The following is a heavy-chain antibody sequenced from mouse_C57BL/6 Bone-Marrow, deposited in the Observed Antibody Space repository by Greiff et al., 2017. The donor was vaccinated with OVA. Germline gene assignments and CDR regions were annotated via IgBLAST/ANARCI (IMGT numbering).Heavy chain of an antibody. D-gene: IGHD4-1*01. Sequence: EVKLVESGGGLVKPGGSLKLSCAASGFTFSDYGMHWVRQAPEKGLEWVAYISSGSSTLYYADTVKGRFTISRDNAKNTLFLQMTSLRSEDTAMYYCARELGFYWYVDVWGTGTTVTVSS. V-gene: IGHV5-17*01. CDR2: ISSGSSTL. CDR1: GFTFSDYG. CDR3: ARELGFYWYVDV. J-gene: IGHJ1*03.